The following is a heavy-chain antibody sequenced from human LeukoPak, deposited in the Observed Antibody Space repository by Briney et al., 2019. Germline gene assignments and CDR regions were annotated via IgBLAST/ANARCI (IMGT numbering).Heavy chain of an antibody. CDR2: ISTDGSTT. Sequence: GGSLRLSCAASGFTFSSYWMHWVRQAPGKGLVWVSRISTDGSTTTYADSVKGRFTSSRDNSKNTLYLQMNSLRTEDTAVYYCVDYGEHWGQGILVTVSS. CDR3: VDYGEH. CDR1: GFTFSSYW. J-gene: IGHJ1*01. V-gene: IGHV3-74*01. D-gene: IGHD4-17*01.